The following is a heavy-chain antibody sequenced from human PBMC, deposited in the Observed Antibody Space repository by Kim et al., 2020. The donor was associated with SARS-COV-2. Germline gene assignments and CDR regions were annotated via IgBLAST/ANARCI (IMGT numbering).Heavy chain of an antibody. Sequence: YYTTSLKTRLTISKDTSKNQVVLTMTNMDPVDTATYYCARTSSSWYGFDYWGQGTLVTVSS. V-gene: IGHV2-70*01. CDR3: ARTSSSWYGFDY. J-gene: IGHJ4*02. D-gene: IGHD6-13*01.